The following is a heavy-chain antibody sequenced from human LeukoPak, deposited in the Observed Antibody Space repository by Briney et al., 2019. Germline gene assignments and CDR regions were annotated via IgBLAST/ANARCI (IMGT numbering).Heavy chain of an antibody. CDR3: VRHGLGTNWFGFDY. V-gene: IGHV5-51*01. J-gene: IGHJ4*02. Sequence: PGESLKISCKDSGYTFSTYWIGWVRQMPGKGLEWMGIIYPVDATPSYSPSFRGQVTISADKSISTAYLQWSSLKASDSAMYYCVRHGLGTNWFGFDYWGQGTLVTVSS. CDR2: IYPVDATP. D-gene: IGHD1-1*01. CDR1: GYTFSTYW.